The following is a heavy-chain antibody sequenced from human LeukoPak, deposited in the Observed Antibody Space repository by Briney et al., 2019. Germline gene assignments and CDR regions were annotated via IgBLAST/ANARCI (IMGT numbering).Heavy chain of an antibody. D-gene: IGHD3-16*01. CDR3: ARRGSYNDY. J-gene: IGHJ4*02. V-gene: IGHV3-48*03. Sequence: GGSLRLSYAASGFTFSSYEMNWVRRAPGKGLEWVSYISSSGSTIYNADSVKGRFTISRDNAKNSLYLQMNSLRAEDTAVYYCARRGSYNDYWGQGTLVTVSS. CDR1: GFTFSSYE. CDR2: ISSSGSTI.